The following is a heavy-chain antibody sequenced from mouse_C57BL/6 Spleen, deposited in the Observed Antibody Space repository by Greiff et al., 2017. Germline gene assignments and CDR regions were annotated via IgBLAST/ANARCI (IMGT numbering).Heavy chain of an antibody. J-gene: IGHJ4*01. CDR1: GYTFTSYG. CDR2: IYPRSGNT. D-gene: IGHD1-1*01. V-gene: IGHV1-81*01. CDR3: ARGRDYGSREYAMDY. Sequence: QVQLQQSGAELARPGASVKLSCKASGYTFTSYGISWVKQRTGQGLEWIGEIYPRSGNTYYNEKFKGKATLTADKSSSTAYMELRSLTSEDSAVYFCARGRDYGSREYAMDYWGQGTSVTVSS.